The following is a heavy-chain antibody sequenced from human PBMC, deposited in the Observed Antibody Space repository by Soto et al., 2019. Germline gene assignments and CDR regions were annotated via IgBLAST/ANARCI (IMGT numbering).Heavy chain of an antibody. J-gene: IGHJ6*02. D-gene: IGHD6-13*01. V-gene: IGHV3-21*01. CDR2: ISSSSSYI. Sequence: GGSLRLSCAASGFTFSSYSMNWVRQAPGKGLEWVSSISSSSSYIYYAESVKGRFTISRDNAKNSLYLQMNSLRAEDTAVYYCASLEYSSSWIYYYGMDAWGQGTTVTVSS. CDR3: ASLEYSSSWIYYYGMDA. CDR1: GFTFSSYS.